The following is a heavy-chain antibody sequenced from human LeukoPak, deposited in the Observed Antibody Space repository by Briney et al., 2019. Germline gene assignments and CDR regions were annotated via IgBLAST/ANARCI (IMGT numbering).Heavy chain of an antibody. Sequence: LSGRSLRLSCEASGFTFRSYGMHWVRQAPGKGLEWVAVIWYDGSIKYYADSVKGRFTISRDNSNNMLFLQMNSLRPEDTAVYYCATNGLVYGSSFDNWGQGTLVTVSS. V-gene: IGHV3-33*01. J-gene: IGHJ4*02. CDR1: GFTFRSYG. CDR3: ATNGLVYGSSFDN. D-gene: IGHD3-10*01. CDR2: IWYDGSIK.